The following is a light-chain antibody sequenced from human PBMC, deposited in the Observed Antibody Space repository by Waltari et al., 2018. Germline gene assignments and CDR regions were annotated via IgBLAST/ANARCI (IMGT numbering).Light chain of an antibody. J-gene: IGKJ5*01. CDR3: QQYDNLPSIT. CDR1: QDISNH. Sequence: DIQMPQSPSSLSASVGDRVTITCQASQDISNHLNWYQQKPGNTPKLLIYDASTLETGVPSRFSGSGSGTDFTFTITSLQPEDIATYYCQQYDNLPSITFGQGTRLDIK. V-gene: IGKV1-33*01. CDR2: DAS.